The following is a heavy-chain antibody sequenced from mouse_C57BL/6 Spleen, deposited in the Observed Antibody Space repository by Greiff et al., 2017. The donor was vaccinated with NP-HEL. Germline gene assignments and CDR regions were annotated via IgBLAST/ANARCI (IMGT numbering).Heavy chain of an antibody. J-gene: IGHJ1*03. D-gene: IGHD1-1*01. CDR3: ARREYYGSGYFDV. CDR2: IDPSDSYT. Sequence: VQLQQSGAELVKPGASVKLSCKASGYTFTSYWMQWVKQRPGQGLEWIGEIDPSDSYTNYNQKFKGKATLTVDTSSSTAYMQLSSLTSEDSAVYYCARREYYGSGYFDVWGTGTTVTVSS. V-gene: IGHV1-50*01. CDR1: GYTFTSYW.